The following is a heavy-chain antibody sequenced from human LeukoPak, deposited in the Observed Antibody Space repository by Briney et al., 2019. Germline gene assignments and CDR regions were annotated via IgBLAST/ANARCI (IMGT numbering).Heavy chain of an antibody. CDR2: INWNGGST. CDR3: ARRRDYYDSSGYFRKYSRSGIFDY. J-gene: IGHJ4*02. V-gene: IGHV3-20*04. CDR1: GFTFDDYG. Sequence: GGSPRLSCAASGFTFDDYGMSWVRQAPGKGLEWVSGINWNGGSTGYADSVKGRFTISRDNAKNSLYLQMNSLRAEDTAVYYCARRRDYYDSSGYFRKYSRSGIFDYWGQGTLVTVSS. D-gene: IGHD3-22*01.